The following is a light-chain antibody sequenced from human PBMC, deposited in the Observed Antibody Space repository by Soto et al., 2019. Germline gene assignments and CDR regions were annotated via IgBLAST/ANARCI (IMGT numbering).Light chain of an antibody. CDR1: QSISSY. CDR3: QQSYSIPFT. J-gene: IGKJ5*01. Sequence: DIQMTQSPSSLSASVGDRVTLTCRASQSISSYLNWYQQKPGKAPNLLIYAASSLQSGVPSRFSGSGSGTDFTLTISSLQPEDFATYYCQQSYSIPFTFGQGTRREIK. CDR2: AAS. V-gene: IGKV1-39*01.